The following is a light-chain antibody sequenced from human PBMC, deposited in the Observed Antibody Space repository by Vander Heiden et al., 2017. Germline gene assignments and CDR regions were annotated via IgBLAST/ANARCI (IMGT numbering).Light chain of an antibody. J-gene: IGKJ2*01. CDR2: LGA. Sequence: PLPLPVTPGEPAYISCRPSQSLLHSHAYNSLDLYLPKPGQSPQLLPDLGANRASGVPDRFSGSGSALDFTLRIMRVEAEDVEVYYFNGAPPTPYTFGQGTKLVIK. V-gene: IGKV2-28*01. CDR3: NGAPPTPYT. CDR1: QSLLHSHAYNS.